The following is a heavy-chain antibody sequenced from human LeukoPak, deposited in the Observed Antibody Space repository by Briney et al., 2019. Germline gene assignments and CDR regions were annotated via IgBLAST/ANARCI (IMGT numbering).Heavy chain of an antibody. Sequence: GGSLRLSCAASGFIFSSYAMSWVRQAPGKGLEWVAYMNQLGNEKNYLDSVKGRFTISRDNAKNSLYLQMNSLRAEDTAVYYCAKERDTAMVTIDYWGQGTLVTVSS. CDR1: GFIFSSYA. CDR2: MNQLGNEK. J-gene: IGHJ4*02. CDR3: AKERDTAMVTIDY. V-gene: IGHV3-7*01. D-gene: IGHD5-18*01.